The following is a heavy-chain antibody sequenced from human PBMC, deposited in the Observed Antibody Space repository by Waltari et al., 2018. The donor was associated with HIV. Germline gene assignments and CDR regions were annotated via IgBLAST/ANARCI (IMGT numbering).Heavy chain of an antibody. CDR3: ARDRWGTPSCPYYYGSDV. J-gene: IGHJ6*02. Sequence: QVQLVESGGGVVKPGGSVRLSCEASGFSFSDYFMSWFRQIPGKRQESLAYVGSTGTNTHYADSVKGRFTIARDNAKNSLYLQMNSLRTDDAGVYYCARDRWGTPSCPYYYGSDVWGPGTAVTVSS. CDR2: VGSTGTNT. V-gene: IGHV3-11*04. CDR1: GFSFSDYF. D-gene: IGHD7-27*01.